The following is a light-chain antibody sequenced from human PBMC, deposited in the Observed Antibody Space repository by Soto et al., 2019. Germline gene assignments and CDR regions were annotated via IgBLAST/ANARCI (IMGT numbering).Light chain of an antibody. Sequence: SYELTQPPSVSVSPGQTASITCSGDKLGNKSVCWYEQKPGQSPVLVIYEDNKRPSGIPERFSGSKSGNTATLTISGTRALEEADSYCQAWDSSPVFGGGTKRTFL. CDR1: KLGNKS. V-gene: IGLV3-1*01. CDR2: EDN. CDR3: QAWDSSPV. J-gene: IGLJ2*01.